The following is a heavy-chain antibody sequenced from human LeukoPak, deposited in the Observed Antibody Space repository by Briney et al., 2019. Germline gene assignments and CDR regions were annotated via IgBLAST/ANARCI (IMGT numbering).Heavy chain of an antibody. Sequence: SETLSLTCTVSGGSISSYYWSWIRQPPGKGLEWIGYIYYSGSTNYNPSLKRRVTISVDTSKNQFSLNLNSVTAADTAVYYCARRPPSYSDNSGTYYLGGFDYWGQGTLVTVSS. CDR3: ARRPPSYSDNSGTYYLGGFDY. CDR1: GGSISSYY. V-gene: IGHV4-59*12. D-gene: IGHD3-10*01. CDR2: IYYSGST. J-gene: IGHJ4*02.